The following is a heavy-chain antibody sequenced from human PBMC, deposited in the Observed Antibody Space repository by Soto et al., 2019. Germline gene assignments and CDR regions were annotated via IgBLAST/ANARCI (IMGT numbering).Heavy chain of an antibody. Sequence: QVQLVQSGAEVKKPGASVKVSCKASGYTFTSYYMHWVRQAPGQGLEWMGIINPSGGSTSYAQKFQGRVTMTRDTSTSTVYMELSSLRSEDTAVYYCARDHGGSYYDFWSGPYYFDYWGQGTLVTVSS. D-gene: IGHD3-3*01. CDR3: ARDHGGSYYDFWSGPYYFDY. J-gene: IGHJ4*02. V-gene: IGHV1-46*03. CDR2: INPSGGST. CDR1: GYTFTSYY.